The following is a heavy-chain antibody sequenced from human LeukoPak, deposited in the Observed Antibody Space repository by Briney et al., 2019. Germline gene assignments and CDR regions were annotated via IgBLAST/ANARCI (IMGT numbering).Heavy chain of an antibody. V-gene: IGHV3-7*01. CDR1: GFTFSSYW. CDR2: IKQDGSEK. CDR3: ASELRYFDWLLSYFDY. Sequence: GGSLRLSCAASGFTFSSYWMSWVRQAPGKGLEWVANIKQDGSEKYYVDSVKGRFTISRDNAKNSLYLQMNSLRAEDTAVYYCASELRYFDWLLSYFDYWGQGALVTVSS. D-gene: IGHD3-9*01. J-gene: IGHJ4*02.